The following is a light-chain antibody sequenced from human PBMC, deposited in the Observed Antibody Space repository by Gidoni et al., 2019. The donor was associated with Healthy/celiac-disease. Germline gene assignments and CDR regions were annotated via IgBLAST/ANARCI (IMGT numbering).Light chain of an antibody. CDR2: AAS. CDR1: QSISSY. J-gene: IGKJ3*01. CDR3: QQSYSTPFT. Sequence: DRQMTQPPSSLSASVGDRVTITCRASQSISSYLNWYQQKPGKAPKLLIYAASSLQSGVPSRFSGSGSGTDFTLTISSLQPEDFATYYCQQSYSTPFTFGPGTKVDIK. V-gene: IGKV1-39*01.